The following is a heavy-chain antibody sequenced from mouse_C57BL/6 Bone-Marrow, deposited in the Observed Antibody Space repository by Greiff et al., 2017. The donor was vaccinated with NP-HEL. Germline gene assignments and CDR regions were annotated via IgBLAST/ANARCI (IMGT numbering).Heavy chain of an antibody. J-gene: IGHJ4*01. V-gene: IGHV3-8*01. Sequence: EVKLMESGPGLAKPSQTLSLTCSVTGYSITSDYWNWIRKFPGNKLEYMGYISYSGSTYYNPSLKSRISITRDTSKNQYYLQLNSVTTEDTATYYCARSPYDGYDVWYYAMDYWGQGTSVTVSS. CDR1: GYSITSDY. D-gene: IGHD2-3*01. CDR3: ARSPYDGYDVWYYAMDY. CDR2: ISYSGST.